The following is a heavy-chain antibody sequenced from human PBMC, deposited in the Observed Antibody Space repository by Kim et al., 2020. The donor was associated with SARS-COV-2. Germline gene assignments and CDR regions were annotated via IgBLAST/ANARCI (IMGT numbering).Heavy chain of an antibody. CDR2: ISDDGGST. CDR1: GFTFSSYS. D-gene: IGHD3-3*01. J-gene: IGHJ6*02. Sequence: GGSLRLSCAASGFTFSSYSMSWVRQAPGKGLEWVSAISDDGGSTDYANSVKGRFTISRDTAKNTLYLQMNSLRAEDTAVYYCAKDDSRIRIFGVVTRGAMAAWGPGTTVTVSS. CDR3: AKDDSRIRIFGVVTRGAMAA. V-gene: IGHV3-23*01.